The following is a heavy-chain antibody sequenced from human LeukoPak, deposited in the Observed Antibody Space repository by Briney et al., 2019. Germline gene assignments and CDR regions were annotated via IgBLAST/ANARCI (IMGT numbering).Heavy chain of an antibody. CDR2: IYTSGST. CDR3: ARWNMGSSTSCYTAVCGYYYMDV. V-gene: IGHV4-4*07. D-gene: IGHD2-2*02. Sequence: SETLSLTCTVSGGSISSYYWSWIRQPAGKGLEWIGRIYTSGSTNYNPSLKSRVTMSVDTSKNQFSLKLSSVTAADTAVYYCARWNMGSSTSCYTAVCGYYYMDVWGKGTTVTVSS. CDR1: GGSISSYY. J-gene: IGHJ6*03.